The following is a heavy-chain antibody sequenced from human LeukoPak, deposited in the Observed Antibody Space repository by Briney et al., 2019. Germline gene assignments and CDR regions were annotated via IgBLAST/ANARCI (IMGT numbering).Heavy chain of an antibody. CDR3: ARNGASSAFDI. CDR1: GFTFSSYD. J-gene: IGHJ3*02. V-gene: IGHV3-13*01. Sequence: PGGSLRLSCAASGFTFSSYDMHWVRQATGKGLEWVSAIGTAGDTYYPGSVKGRFTISRENAKNSLYLQMNSLRAGDTAVYYCARNGASSAFDIWGQGTMVTVSS. CDR2: IGTAGDT.